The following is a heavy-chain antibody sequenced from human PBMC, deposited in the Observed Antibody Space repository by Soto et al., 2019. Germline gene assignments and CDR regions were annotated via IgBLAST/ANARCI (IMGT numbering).Heavy chain of an antibody. D-gene: IGHD6-19*01. J-gene: IGHJ6*02. V-gene: IGHV3-30-3*01. CDR1: GFTFSSYA. Sequence: GSLRLSCAASGFTFSSYAMHWVRQAPGKGLEWVAVISYDGSNKYYADSVKGRFTISRDNSKNTLYLQMNSLRAEDTAVYYCARDRGSGGWYYYYYGMDVWGQGTTVTVSS. CDR3: ARDRGSGGWYYYYYGMDV. CDR2: ISYDGSNK.